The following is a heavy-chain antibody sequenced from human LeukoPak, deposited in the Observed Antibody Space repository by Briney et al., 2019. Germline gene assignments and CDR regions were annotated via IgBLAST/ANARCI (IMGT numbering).Heavy chain of an antibody. D-gene: IGHD3-22*01. CDR3: ARAHYYDSSGYFIDY. CDR1: GDSISGDTYY. J-gene: IGHJ4*02. V-gene: IGHV4-39*07. Sequence: SETLSLTCSVSGDSISGDTYYWGWIRQPPGKGLEWIGSIYHSGSSHYSPSLKSRVTISIDTSRNQFSLILSSLTAADTAVYYCARAHYYDSSGYFIDYWGQGTLVTVSS. CDR2: IYHSGSS.